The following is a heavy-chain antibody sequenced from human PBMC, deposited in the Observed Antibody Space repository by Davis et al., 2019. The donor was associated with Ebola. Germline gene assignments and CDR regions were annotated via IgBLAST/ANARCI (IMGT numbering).Heavy chain of an antibody. CDR1: GFTFSTYD. J-gene: IGHJ5*01. CDR3: VKGNWLDS. CDR2: ISVSGGST. V-gene: IGHV3-23*01. Sequence: GESLKISCAASGFTFSTYDMTWVRQAPGKGLEWVSGISVSGGSTYYADSVKGRFTISRDNSKNTLYLQMNSLRAEDTAVYYCVKGNWLDSWGQGTLVTVSS.